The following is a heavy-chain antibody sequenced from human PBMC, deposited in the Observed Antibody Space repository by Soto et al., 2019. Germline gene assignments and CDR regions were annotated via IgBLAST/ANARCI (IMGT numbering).Heavy chain of an antibody. CDR1: GFTFRNYG. Sequence: QVQLVESGGGVVQPGRSLRLSCAASGFTFRNYGMHCVRQAPGKGLEWVAVISDDGANKDYADSVKGRFTISRDNSKNTLYLQMNSLRPEETAVYYCARGLVGVISRDWFDPWGQGTLVTVSS. D-gene: IGHD3-10*01. V-gene: IGHV3-30-3*01. CDR3: ARGLVGVISRDWFDP. CDR2: ISDDGANK. J-gene: IGHJ5*02.